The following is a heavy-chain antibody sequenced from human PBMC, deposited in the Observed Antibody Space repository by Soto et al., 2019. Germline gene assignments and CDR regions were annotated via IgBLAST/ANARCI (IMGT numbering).Heavy chain of an antibody. Sequence: PSDTLSLTCAVSGGSITSNWWSWVRQPPGKGLEWIGEIHHSGSTNYNPSLKSRITISVDRSKNQFSLKLSSVTAAATAVYYCARGPPFHWGQGTLVTVSS. CDR2: IHHSGST. CDR1: GGSITSNW. J-gene: IGHJ4*02. V-gene: IGHV4-4*02. D-gene: IGHD3-16*01. CDR3: ARGPPFH.